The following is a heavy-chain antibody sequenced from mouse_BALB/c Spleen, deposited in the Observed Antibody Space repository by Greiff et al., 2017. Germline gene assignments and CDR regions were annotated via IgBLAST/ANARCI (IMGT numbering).Heavy chain of an antibody. Sequence: VQLQQSGAELVKPGASVKLSCTASGFNIKDTYMHWVKQRPEQGLEWIGRIDPANGNTKYDPKFQGKATITADTSSNTAYLQLSSLTSEDTAVYYCARDGDGSSPFAYWGQGTLVTVS. V-gene: IGHV14-3*02. CDR1: GFNIKDTY. CDR3: ARDGDGSSPFAY. J-gene: IGHJ3*01. CDR2: IDPANGNT. D-gene: IGHD1-1*01.